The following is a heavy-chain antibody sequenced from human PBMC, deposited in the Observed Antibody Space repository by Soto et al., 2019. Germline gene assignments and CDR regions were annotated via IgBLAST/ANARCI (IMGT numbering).Heavy chain of an antibody. V-gene: IGHV3-30*03. J-gene: IGHJ4*02. CDR1: GFTFSHYG. D-gene: IGHD1-26*01. Sequence: QVQLVESGGGVVQPGRSLRLSCAASGFTFSHYGIHWVRQATGKGLEWLAVISYDGSNKHYADSVKGRFTVSRDNSKKTLYLQMNSLRAEDTAVYFCARYSGKYQGPIDYWGQGTLVTVSS. CDR2: ISYDGSNK. CDR3: ARYSGKYQGPIDY.